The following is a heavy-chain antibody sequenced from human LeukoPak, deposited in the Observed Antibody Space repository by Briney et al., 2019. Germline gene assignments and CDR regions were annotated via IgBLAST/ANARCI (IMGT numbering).Heavy chain of an antibody. J-gene: IGHJ4*02. Sequence: PGGSLRLSCAASGFTFASYAMSWVRQAPGKGLEWVSAITGSGGTTYYADFVKGRFTISRDNSKSTLYLQMNGLRVEDTAVYYCAKMQGYFDYWGQGTLVTVSS. CDR2: ITGSGGTT. CDR1: GFTFASYA. V-gene: IGHV3-23*01. CDR3: AKMQGYFDY.